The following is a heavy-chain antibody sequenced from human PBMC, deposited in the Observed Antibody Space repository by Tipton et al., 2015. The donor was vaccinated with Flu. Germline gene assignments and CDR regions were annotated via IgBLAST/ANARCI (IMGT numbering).Heavy chain of an antibody. CDR3: ARHNSGYYADY. D-gene: IGHD3-22*01. V-gene: IGHV5-51*01. J-gene: IGHJ4*02. Sequence: QLVQSGPEVKKPGESLKISCKGFGYSFTTYWIGWVRQMPGRGLEWMGIMYPGDSEIRYSPSFEGQVTISADKSINTAYLQWSSVKASDTAMYYCARHNSGYYADYWGRGTLVTVSS. CDR1: GYSFTTYW. CDR2: MYPGDSEI.